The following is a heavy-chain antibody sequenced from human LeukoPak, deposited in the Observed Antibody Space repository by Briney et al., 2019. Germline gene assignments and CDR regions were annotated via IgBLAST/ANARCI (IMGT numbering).Heavy chain of an antibody. J-gene: IGHJ5*02. CDR2: INAGNGNT. CDR3: ARDSFEYSAPKTS. D-gene: IGHD6-6*01. V-gene: IGHV1-3*01. CDR1: GYTFTSYA. Sequence: ASVKVSCKASGYTFTSYAMHWVRQAPGQRLEWTGWINAGNGNTKYSQKLQGRVTMTTDTSTSTAYMELRSLRSDDTAVYYCARDSFEYSAPKTSWGQGTLVTVSS.